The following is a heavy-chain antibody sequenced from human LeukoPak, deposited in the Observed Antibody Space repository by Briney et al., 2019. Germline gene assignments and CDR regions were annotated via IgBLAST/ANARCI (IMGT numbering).Heavy chain of an antibody. CDR2: IGGGDVEI. V-gene: IGHV3-23*01. J-gene: IGHJ4*02. CDR1: GFTFTNNA. D-gene: IGHD3-22*01. CDR3: AKSSGHSSSFFDH. Sequence: GGSLRLSCAMSGFTFTNNAMSWVCQAPGKGLGWVSNIGGGDVEIHYADSVKGRFTISRDNSKDTVYLQMNSLRVEDTARYYCAKSSGHSSSFFDHWGQGTLVTVSS.